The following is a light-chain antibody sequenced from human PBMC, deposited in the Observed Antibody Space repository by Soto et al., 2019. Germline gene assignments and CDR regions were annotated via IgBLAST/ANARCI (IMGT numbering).Light chain of an antibody. CDR1: SSDGGSYNR. CDR2: EVS. CDR3: NSYTISSTYV. V-gene: IGLV2-18*02. J-gene: IGLJ1*01. Sequence: QAALTQPPSVSGSPGQSVTISCTGTSSDGGSYNRVSWYQQPPGTAPKLRIYEVSNRPSGVPDRFSGSKSGNTASLTISWLQNEDEADYYCNSYTISSTYVFGTRNKVTVL.